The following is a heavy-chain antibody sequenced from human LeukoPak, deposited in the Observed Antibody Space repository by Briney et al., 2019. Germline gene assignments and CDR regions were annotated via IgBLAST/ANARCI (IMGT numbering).Heavy chain of an antibody. D-gene: IGHD3-22*01. Sequence: GGSLRLSCAASGLTVSSNHMAWVRQAPGKGLECVSTVSGSGGNTYYTDSVKGRFTISRDNSKNTLFLQMSSLRAEDTALYYCTKGGVVSAFGYWGQGVLVTVSS. V-gene: IGHV3-23*01. J-gene: IGHJ4*02. CDR3: TKGGVVSAFGY. CDR2: VSGSGGNT. CDR1: GLTVSSNH.